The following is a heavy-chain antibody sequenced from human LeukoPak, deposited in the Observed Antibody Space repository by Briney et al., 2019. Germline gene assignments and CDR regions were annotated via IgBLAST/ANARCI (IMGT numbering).Heavy chain of an antibody. CDR2: INPSRGFT. J-gene: IGHJ5*02. V-gene: IGHV1-46*01. CDR1: GGTFSSYA. CDR3: ARDQSGEWELLSGWWFDP. Sequence: ASVKVSCKASGGTFSSYAISWVRQAPRQGLEWMGIINPSRGFTSYAQKFQGSVTVTRDMSTSTVYMELSNLRSEDTAVYYCARDQSGEWELLSGWWFDPWGQGTLVTVSS. D-gene: IGHD1-26*01.